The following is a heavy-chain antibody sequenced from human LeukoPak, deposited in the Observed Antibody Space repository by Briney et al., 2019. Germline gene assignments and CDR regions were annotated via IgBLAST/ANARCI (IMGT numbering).Heavy chain of an antibody. CDR3: ASYGSGSYGGGFDY. CDR1: GFTFSSYG. V-gene: IGHV3-30*02. J-gene: IGHJ4*02. D-gene: IGHD3-10*01. Sequence: GGSLRLSCAASGFTFSSYGMHWVRQAPGKGLEWVAFIRYDGSNKYYADSVKGRFTISRDNAKNSLYLQMNSLRAEDTAVYYCASYGSGSYGGGFDYWGQGTLVTVSS. CDR2: IRYDGSNK.